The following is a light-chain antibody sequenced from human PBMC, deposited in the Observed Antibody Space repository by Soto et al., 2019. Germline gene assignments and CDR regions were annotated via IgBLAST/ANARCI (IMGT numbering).Light chain of an antibody. J-gene: IGLJ2*01. CDR3: ATWDASLPGEV. V-gene: IGLV1-51*01. CDR2: DNN. Sequence: QSVLTQSPSVSAAPGQKVTISCSGSSSNIGNNYVSWYQHLPGTAPKLLIYDNNNRLAGIPDRFSGSKSGTSGTLDITGLQTGDEGDYYCATWDASLPGEVFGGGTKLTVL. CDR1: SSNIGNNY.